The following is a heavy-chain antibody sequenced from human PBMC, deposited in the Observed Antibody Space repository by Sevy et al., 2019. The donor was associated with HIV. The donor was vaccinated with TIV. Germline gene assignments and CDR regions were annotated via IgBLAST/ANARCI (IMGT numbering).Heavy chain of an antibody. Sequence: GGSLRPSCTSSGFSFGDFSMSWLRQAPGKGLEWVAFIKSSFYGGTVDHAASVKGRFIISGDDSKSIAYLQMNDLKIEDTGVYYCTRWKAAQSVFDYWGQGALVTVSS. CDR1: GFSFGDFS. CDR2: IKSSFYGGTV. V-gene: IGHV3-49*03. J-gene: IGHJ4*02. CDR3: TRWKAAQSVFDY. D-gene: IGHD1-1*01.